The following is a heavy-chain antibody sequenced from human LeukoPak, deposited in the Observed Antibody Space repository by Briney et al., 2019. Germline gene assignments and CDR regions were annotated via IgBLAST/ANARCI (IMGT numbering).Heavy chain of an antibody. V-gene: IGHV4-30-4*01. CDR2: IYYSEST. Sequence: SETLSLTCTVSGGSISSGEYYWSWVRQPPGKGLEWIGYIYYSESTYYNPSLKSRVTISGDTSKNQFSLKLSSVTAADTAVYYCARPHIAVAGNSGPTGPFRAFDIWGQGTMVTVSS. CDR3: ARPHIAVAGNSGPTGPFRAFDI. CDR1: GGSISSGEYY. D-gene: IGHD6-19*01. J-gene: IGHJ3*02.